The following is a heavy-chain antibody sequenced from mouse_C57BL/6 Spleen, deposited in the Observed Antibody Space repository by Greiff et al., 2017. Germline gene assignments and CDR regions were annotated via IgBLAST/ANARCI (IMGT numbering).Heavy chain of an antibody. CDR1: GFTFSDYG. V-gene: IGHV5-17*01. D-gene: IGHD1-1*01. J-gene: IGHJ3*01. CDR2: ISSGSSTI. CDR3: ARPQIPDYYGSREGFAY. Sequence: EVQVVESGGGLVKPGGSLKLSCAASGFTFSDYGMHWVRQAPEKGLEWVAYISSGSSTIYYADTVKGRFTISRDNAKNTLFLQMTSLTSEDTAMYYCARPQIPDYYGSREGFAYWGQGTLVTVSA.